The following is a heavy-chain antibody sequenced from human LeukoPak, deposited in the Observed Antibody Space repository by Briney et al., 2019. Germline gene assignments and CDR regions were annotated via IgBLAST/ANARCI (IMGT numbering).Heavy chain of an antibody. CDR2: ISSGTSTI. J-gene: IGHJ4*02. CDR1: GFTFSSYS. V-gene: IGHV3-48*01. Sequence: PGGSLRLSCAASGFTFSSYSMNWVRQAPGKGLEWVSYISSGTSTINYADSVKGRFTISRDNAKNSLYLQMNSLRAEDTAVYYCAREEGEWFGELFLPFNYWGQGTLVTVSS. CDR3: AREEGEWFGELFLPFNY. D-gene: IGHD3-10*01.